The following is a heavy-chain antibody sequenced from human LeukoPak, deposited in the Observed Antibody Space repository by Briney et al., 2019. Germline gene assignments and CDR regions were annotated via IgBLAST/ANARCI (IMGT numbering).Heavy chain of an antibody. CDR1: GYTFTTYW. J-gene: IGHJ4*02. CDR3: ARQRDYGDDIYSRYFDY. V-gene: IGHV5-51*01. D-gene: IGHD4-17*01. CDR2: VYPGDSDT. Sequence: GESLKISCQASGYTFTTYWIAWVRQLPGKGLEWMGRVYPGDSDTTYSPSFQGQVTISADKSINTAYLQWSSLKASDTAIYFCARQRDYGDDIYSRYFDYWGQGTLATVSS.